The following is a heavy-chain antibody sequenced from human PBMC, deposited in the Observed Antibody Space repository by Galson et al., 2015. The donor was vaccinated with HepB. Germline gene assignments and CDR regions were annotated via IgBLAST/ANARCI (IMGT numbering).Heavy chain of an antibody. J-gene: IGHJ6*02. CDR3: ARDVGIAAAGTSFYYYYGMDV. CDR2: IIPILGIA. V-gene: IGHV1-69*04. CDR1: GGTFSSYA. Sequence: GGTFSSYAISWVRQAPGQGLEWMGRIIPILGIANYAQKFQGRVTITADKSTSTAYMELSSLRSEDTAVYYCARDVGIAAAGTSFYYYYGMDVWGQGTTVTVSS. D-gene: IGHD6-13*01.